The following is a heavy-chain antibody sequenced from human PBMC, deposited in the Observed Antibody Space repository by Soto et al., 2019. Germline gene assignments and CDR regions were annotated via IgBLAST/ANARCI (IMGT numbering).Heavy chain of an antibody. Sequence: QVQLVESGGGVVQPGRSLRLSCAASGFTFSSYGMHWVRQAPGKGLEWVAVIWYDGSNKYYADSVKGRFTISRDNSKNTLYLQMNSLRAEETDVYYCARAALVVATDLAYWGQGTLVTVSS. CDR3: ARAALVVATDLAY. D-gene: IGHD5-12*01. V-gene: IGHV3-33*01. CDR1: GFTFSSYG. J-gene: IGHJ4*02. CDR2: IWYDGSNK.